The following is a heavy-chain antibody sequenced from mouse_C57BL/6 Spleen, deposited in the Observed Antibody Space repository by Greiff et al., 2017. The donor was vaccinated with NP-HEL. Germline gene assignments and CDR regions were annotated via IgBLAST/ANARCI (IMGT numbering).Heavy chain of an antibody. Sequence: QVQLKQPGAELVKPGASVKMSCKASGYTFTSDWITWVKQRPGQGLEWIGDIDPGSGGTNYNEKFKSKATLTVDTSSSTAYMQLSSLTSEDSAVYYCARYGVYDYEYNYAMDYWGQGTSVTVSS. CDR1: GYTFTSDW. V-gene: IGHV1-55*01. CDR3: ARYGVYDYEYNYAMDY. CDR2: IDPGSGGT. D-gene: IGHD2-4*01. J-gene: IGHJ4*01.